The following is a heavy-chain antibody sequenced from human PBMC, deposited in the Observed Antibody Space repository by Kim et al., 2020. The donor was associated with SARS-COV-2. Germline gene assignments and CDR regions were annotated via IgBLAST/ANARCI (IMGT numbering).Heavy chain of an antibody. D-gene: IGHD3-9*01. Sequence: ASVKVSCKASGYTFTSYAMNWVRQAPGQGLEWMGWINTNTGNPTYAQGFTGRFVFSLDTSVSTAYLQISSLKAEDTAVYYCVRDSGYFDWRTEDWVQYYFDYWGQGTLVTVSS. CDR2: INTNTGNP. CDR1: GYTFTSYA. V-gene: IGHV7-4-1*02. J-gene: IGHJ4*02. CDR3: VRDSGYFDWRTEDWVQYYFDY.